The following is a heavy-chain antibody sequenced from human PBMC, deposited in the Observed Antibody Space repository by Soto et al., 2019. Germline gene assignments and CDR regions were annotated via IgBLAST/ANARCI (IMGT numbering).Heavy chain of an antibody. J-gene: IGHJ4*02. Sequence: VQLHQSGPGLVKPSETLSLTCSVSGASITNYYWTWIRQSPGKGLEWIGYIYYGGTSNYNSSLKGRVTVSVDMSTNQFSLTLNSVTAADTAVYYCAMYYGHGQDYWGQGTLVTVSS. CDR3: AMYYGHGQDY. V-gene: IGHV4-59*01. CDR2: IYYGGTS. CDR1: GASITNYY. D-gene: IGHD3-10*01.